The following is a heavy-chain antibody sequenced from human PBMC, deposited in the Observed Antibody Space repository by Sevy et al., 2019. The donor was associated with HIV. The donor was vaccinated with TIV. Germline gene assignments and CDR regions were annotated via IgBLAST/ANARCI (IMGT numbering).Heavy chain of an antibody. CDR1: GYTFTSYY. V-gene: IGHV1-46*03. CDR3: ARGSITIFGVVIPLLDY. J-gene: IGHJ4*02. D-gene: IGHD3-3*01. Sequence: ASLKVSCKASGYTFTSYYMHWVRQAPGQGLEWMGIINPSGGSTSYAQKFQGRVTMTRDTSTSTVYMELSSLRSEDTAVYYCARGSITIFGVVIPLLDYWGQGTLVTVSS. CDR2: INPSGGST.